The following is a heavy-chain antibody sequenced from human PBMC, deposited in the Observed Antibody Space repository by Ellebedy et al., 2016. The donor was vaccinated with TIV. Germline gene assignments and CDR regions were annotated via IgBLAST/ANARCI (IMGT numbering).Heavy chain of an antibody. J-gene: IGHJ3*02. D-gene: IGHD3-3*01. CDR1: GGSISSYY. CDR3: ARVEGYDFWSGYPDAFDI. V-gene: IGHV4-4*07. Sequence: SETLSLTXTVSGGSISSYYWSWIRQPAGKGLEWIGRIYTSGSTNYNPSLKSRVTISVDTSKNQFSLKLSSVTAADTAVYYCARVEGYDFWSGYPDAFDIWGQGTMVTVSS. CDR2: IYTSGST.